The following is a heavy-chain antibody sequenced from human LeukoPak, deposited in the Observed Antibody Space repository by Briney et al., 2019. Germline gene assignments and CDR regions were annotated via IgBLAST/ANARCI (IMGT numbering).Heavy chain of an antibody. CDR3: ASLCSSWCGCFDY. J-gene: IGHJ4*02. CDR1: GGSFSGYY. D-gene: IGHD6-13*01. Sequence: SETLSLTCAVYGGSFSGYYWSWIRQPPGKGLEWIGEINHSGSTNYNPSLKSRVTISVDTSKNQFSLKLSSVTAADTAVYYCASLCSSWCGCFDYWGQGTLVTVSS. V-gene: IGHV4-34*01. CDR2: INHSGST.